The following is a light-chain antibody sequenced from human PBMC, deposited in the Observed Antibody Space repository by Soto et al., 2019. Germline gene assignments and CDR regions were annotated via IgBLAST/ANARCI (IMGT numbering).Light chain of an antibody. Sequence: QSVLTQPPSTSGTPGQRVTISCSGSSSNIGSNHVYWYQQFPGMAPKLLMYRSDQRPTGVPDRFFGSKSGTSASLAISGLRSDDEADYYCSARDDSLSGVVFGGGTKLTVL. CDR3: SARDDSLSGVV. CDR2: RSD. V-gene: IGLV1-47*01. CDR1: SSNIGSNH. J-gene: IGLJ2*01.